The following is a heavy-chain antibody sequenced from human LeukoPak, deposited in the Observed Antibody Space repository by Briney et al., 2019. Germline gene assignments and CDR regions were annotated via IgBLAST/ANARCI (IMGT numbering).Heavy chain of an antibody. D-gene: IGHD4-17*01. CDR1: GFTFSSYE. CDR2: ISSSGSTI. J-gene: IGHJ4*02. Sequence: GGSLRLSCAASGFTFSSYEMNWVRQAPGKGLEWVSYISSSGSTIYYADSVKGRFTISRDNAKNSLYLQMNSLRAEDTAVYYCARDFYGDYPFDYWGQGTLVTVSS. V-gene: IGHV3-48*03. CDR3: ARDFYGDYPFDY.